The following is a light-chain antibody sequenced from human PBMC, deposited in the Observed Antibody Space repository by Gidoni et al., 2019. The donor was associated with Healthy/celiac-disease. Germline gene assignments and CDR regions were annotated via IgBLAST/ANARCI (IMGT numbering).Light chain of an antibody. CDR1: QSVCSN. J-gene: IGKJ1*01. CDR2: GAS. V-gene: IGKV3-15*01. CDR3: QQYNSWPRT. Sequence: ETVMTTTPATPSVSPGERATLSCRASQSVCSNLAWYQQKPGQAPRLLIYGASTRATGIPARFSGSESGTEFTLTISSLQSEDFAVYYCQQYNSWPRTFGQGTKVEIK.